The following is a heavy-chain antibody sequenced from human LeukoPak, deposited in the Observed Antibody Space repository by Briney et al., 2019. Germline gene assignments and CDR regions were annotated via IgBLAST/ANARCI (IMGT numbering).Heavy chain of an antibody. Sequence: GGSLRLSCAASGFAFSSYAMSWVRQAPGKGLEWVSVIYSGGSTYYADSVKGRFTISRDNSKNTLYLQMNSLRAEDTAVYYCAREGAANAEYFQHWGQGTLVTVSS. CDR1: GFAFSSYA. D-gene: IGHD6-13*01. J-gene: IGHJ1*01. CDR3: AREGAANAEYFQH. CDR2: IYSGGST. V-gene: IGHV3-53*01.